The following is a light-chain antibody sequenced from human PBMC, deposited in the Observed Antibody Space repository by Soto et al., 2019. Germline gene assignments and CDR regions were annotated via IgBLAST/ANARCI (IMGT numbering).Light chain of an antibody. V-gene: IGKV3-15*01. CDR3: QQYYDWPRT. CDR1: QSVSSN. Sequence: EIVMTQSPATPSVSPGERATLSCRASQSVSSNLAWYQQKPGQAPRLLIYGESARATGIPARFSGSGSGTEFTLTISSLQSEDFAVYFCQQYYDWPRTFGQGTKVDIK. CDR2: GES. J-gene: IGKJ1*01.